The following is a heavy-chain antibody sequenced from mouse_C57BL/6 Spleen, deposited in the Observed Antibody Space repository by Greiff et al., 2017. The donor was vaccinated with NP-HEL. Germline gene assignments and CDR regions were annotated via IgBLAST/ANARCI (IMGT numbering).Heavy chain of an antibody. V-gene: IGHV5-6*01. Sequence: EVQLVESGGDLVKPGGSLKLSCAASGFTFSSYGMSWVRQTPDKRLEWVANISSGGSYTYYPDSVKGRFTISRDNAKNTLYLQMSSLKSEDTAMYYCASLYDYGWDYWGQGTSVTVSS. J-gene: IGHJ4*01. CDR3: ASLYDYGWDY. CDR2: ISSGGSYT. CDR1: GFTFSSYG. D-gene: IGHD2-4*01.